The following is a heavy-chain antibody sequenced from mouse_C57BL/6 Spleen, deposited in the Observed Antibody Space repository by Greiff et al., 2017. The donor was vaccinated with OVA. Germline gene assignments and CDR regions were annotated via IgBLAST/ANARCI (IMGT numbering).Heavy chain of an antibody. CDR3: AREGGGRFAY. J-gene: IGHJ3*01. CDR1: GYTFTSYW. Sequence: QVQLQQPGAELVRPGSSVKLSCKASGYTFTSYWMDWVKQRPGQGLEWIGNIYPSDSETHYNQKFKDKATLTVDKSSSTAYVQLSSLTSEDSAVYYCAREGGGRFAYWGQGTLVTVSA. V-gene: IGHV1-61*01. CDR2: IYPSDSET.